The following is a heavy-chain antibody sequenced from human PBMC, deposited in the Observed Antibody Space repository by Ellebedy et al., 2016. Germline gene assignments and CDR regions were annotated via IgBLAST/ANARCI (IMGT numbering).Heavy chain of an antibody. Sequence: GESLKISXAASGFTFSNYVMNWVRQAPGKGLEWVSAISGSGISTYYADSVKGRFTISRDNSKSTLYLQMNSLRVEDTAVYYCARDAAYCSGGICHESPSYYMDVWGKGTTVTVSS. D-gene: IGHD2-15*01. CDR1: GFTFSNYV. CDR3: ARDAAYCSGGICHESPSYYMDV. CDR2: ISGSGIST. J-gene: IGHJ6*03. V-gene: IGHV3-23*01.